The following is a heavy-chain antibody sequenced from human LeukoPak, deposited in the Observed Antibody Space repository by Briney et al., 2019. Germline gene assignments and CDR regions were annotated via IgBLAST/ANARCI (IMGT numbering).Heavy chain of an antibody. Sequence: ASVKVSCKASGYAFTSYDINWVRQATGQGLEWMGWMNPNSGNTGYAQKFQGRVTMTRNTSISTAYMELSSLRSEDTAVYYCARGFPNYYDSSDYWGQGILVTVSS. J-gene: IGHJ4*02. D-gene: IGHD3-22*01. V-gene: IGHV1-8*01. CDR1: GYAFTSYD. CDR3: ARGFPNYYDSSDY. CDR2: MNPNSGNT.